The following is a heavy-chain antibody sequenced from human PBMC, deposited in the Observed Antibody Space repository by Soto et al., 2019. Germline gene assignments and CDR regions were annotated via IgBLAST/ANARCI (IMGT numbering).Heavy chain of an antibody. V-gene: IGHV4-30-4*01. D-gene: IGHD5-18*01. CDR3: ASPEGGWIQDY. Sequence: QVHLQEPGPGLVKLSQTLSLTCTVSGGSVSSGDYYWRWIRQPPGKGLEWIGYVYYSVSTYYNPSLKSRVTISLDTAKNQFSLKLSSVTAPDTGVYYYASPEGGWIQDYWGQETLLTASS. J-gene: IGHJ4*01. CDR2: VYYSVST. CDR1: GGSVSSGDYY.